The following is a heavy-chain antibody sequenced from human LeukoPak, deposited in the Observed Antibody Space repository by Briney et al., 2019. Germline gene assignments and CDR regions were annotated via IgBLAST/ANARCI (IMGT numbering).Heavy chain of an antibody. D-gene: IGHD1-14*01. CDR1: GGTISSYY. J-gene: IGHJ4*02. CDR3: ARDTGRVFDY. Sequence: PSETLSLTCTVSGGTISSYYWSWIRQPPGKGLEWIGYIYYSGSTNYNPSLKSRVTISVDTSKNQFSLKLSSVTAADTAVYYCARDTGRVFDYWGQGTLVTVSS. V-gene: IGHV4-59*01. CDR2: IYYSGST.